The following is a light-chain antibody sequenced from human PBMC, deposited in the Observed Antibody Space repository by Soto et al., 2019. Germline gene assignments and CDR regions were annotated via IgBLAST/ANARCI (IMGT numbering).Light chain of an antibody. CDR3: QTWGTGILPLVV. Sequence: QLVLTQSPSASASLGASVKLTCTLSSGHSSYAIAWHQQQPEKGPRYLMKLNSDGSHSKGDGIPDRFSGSSSGAERYLTISSLQSEDEAEYYCQTWGTGILPLVVFGGGTQLTVL. J-gene: IGLJ2*01. CDR2: LNSDGSH. V-gene: IGLV4-69*01. CDR1: SGHSSYA.